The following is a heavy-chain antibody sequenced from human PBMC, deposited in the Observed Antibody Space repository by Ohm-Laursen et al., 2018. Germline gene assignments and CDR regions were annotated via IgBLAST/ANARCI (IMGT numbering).Heavy chain of an antibody. CDR3: AREDGNCTSAVCYRRFDP. Sequence: SLRLSCAASGFTFSDYYMSWVRQAPGKGLEWVAVIWYDGSNQYYADSVKGRFTISRDNSQNTLYLQMNSLRAEDTAVYYCAREDGNCTSAVCYRRFDPWGQGTLVTVSS. J-gene: IGHJ5*02. CDR1: GFTFSDYY. V-gene: IGHV3-33*08. D-gene: IGHD2-8*01. CDR2: IWYDGSNQ.